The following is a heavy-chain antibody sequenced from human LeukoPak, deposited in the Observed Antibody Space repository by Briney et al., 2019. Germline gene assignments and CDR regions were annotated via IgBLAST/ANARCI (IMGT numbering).Heavy chain of an antibody. D-gene: IGHD3-22*01. CDR2: ISAYNDNT. CDR3: ARDNRRTYNYDSSFRHYYYYMDV. V-gene: IGHV1-18*01. Sequence: GASVKVSCKASGGTFSSYAISWVRQAPGQGLEWMGWISAYNDNTNYAQKLQGRVTMTTDTSTTTAYMELRSLRSDDTAVYYCARDNRRTYNYDSSFRHYYYYMDVWGKGTTVTVSS. J-gene: IGHJ6*03. CDR1: GGTFSSYA.